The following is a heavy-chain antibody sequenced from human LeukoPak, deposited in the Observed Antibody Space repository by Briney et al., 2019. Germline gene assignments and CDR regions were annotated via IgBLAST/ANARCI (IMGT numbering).Heavy chain of an antibody. CDR2: IYHSGST. CDR3: ARGSHRVTMVRGANDAFDI. CDR1: GGSISSSNW. Sequence: SGTLSLTCAVSGGSISSSNWWSWVRQPPGKGLEWIGEIYHSGSTNYNPSLKSRVTISVDKSKNQFSLKLSSVTAADTAVYYCARGSHRVTMVRGANDAFDIWGQGTMVTVSS. D-gene: IGHD3-10*01. J-gene: IGHJ3*02. V-gene: IGHV4-4*02.